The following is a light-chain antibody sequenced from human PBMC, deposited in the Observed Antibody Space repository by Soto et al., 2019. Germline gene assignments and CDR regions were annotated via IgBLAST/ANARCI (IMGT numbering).Light chain of an antibody. Sequence: SVLTQPPSVSGAPGQRVTISCTGSSSNIGAGFDVHWYRHLPGTALKLLIYDNNNRPSGVPDRFSGSRSGTSASLAITGLQAEDEAHYYCQSYDSTLSGSIFGGGTKLTVL. CDR1: SSNIGAGFD. CDR3: QSYDSTLSGSI. V-gene: IGLV1-40*01. J-gene: IGLJ2*01. CDR2: DNN.